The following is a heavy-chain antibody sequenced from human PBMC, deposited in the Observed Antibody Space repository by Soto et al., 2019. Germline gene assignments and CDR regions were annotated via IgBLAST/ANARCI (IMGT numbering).Heavy chain of an antibody. V-gene: IGHV1-69*06. Sequence: QVQLVQSGAEVQKPGSSVKVSCEASGGTFSGHAISWVRQAPGQGPEWMGGLIPLFGTTQHAQNLQDSSTITADKPTGTAVMELTTLPFEDTGIEYCAGGAKCGYWVVSWGQGALVSVSS. J-gene: IGHJ4*02. CDR1: GGTFSGHA. CDR2: LIPLFGTT. CDR3: AGGAKCGYWVVS. D-gene: IGHD2-2*03.